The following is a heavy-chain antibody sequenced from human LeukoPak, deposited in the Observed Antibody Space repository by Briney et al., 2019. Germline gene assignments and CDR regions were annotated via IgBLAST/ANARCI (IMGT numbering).Heavy chain of an antibody. J-gene: IGHJ5*02. CDR1: GFTVSDAW. Sequence: KSGGSLRLSCAASGFTVSDAWMSWVRQAPGKGLEWVGRVKSKSGGGTVDHAEPVKGRFTISRDHSKNTLYLQMNSLKTEDRAVYYCNTVWMPWDRGTLVSVSS. D-gene: IGHD3-3*01. CDR3: NTVWMP. CDR2: VKSKSGGGTV. V-gene: IGHV3-15*01.